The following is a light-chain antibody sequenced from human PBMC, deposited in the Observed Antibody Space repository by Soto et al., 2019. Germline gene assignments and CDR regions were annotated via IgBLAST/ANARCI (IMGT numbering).Light chain of an antibody. CDR2: ENN. J-gene: IGLJ3*02. CDR3: RTWDSSLSAGV. Sequence: QSVLTQPPSVSAALGQKVTISCSGSSSNIGNNYVSWYQQLPGTAPKLLIYENNKRPSGIPDRFSGSKSGTSATLGITGLQTGDEADYYCRTWDSSLSAGVFGGGTKLTVL. V-gene: IGLV1-51*02. CDR1: SSNIGNNY.